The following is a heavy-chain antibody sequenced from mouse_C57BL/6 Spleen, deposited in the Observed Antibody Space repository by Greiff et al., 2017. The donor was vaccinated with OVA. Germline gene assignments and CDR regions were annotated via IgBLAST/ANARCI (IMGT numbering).Heavy chain of an antibody. CDR1: GYSITSGYY. CDR3: AREDDGYPNWYFDV. V-gene: IGHV3-6*01. D-gene: IGHD2-3*01. CDR2: ISYDGSN. Sequence: VQLKESGPGLVKPSQSLSLTCSVTGYSITSGYYWNWIRQFPGNKLEWMGYISYDGSNNYNPSLKNRISITRDTSKNQFFLKLNSVTTEDTATYYCAREDDGYPNWYFDVWGTGTTVTVSS. J-gene: IGHJ1*03.